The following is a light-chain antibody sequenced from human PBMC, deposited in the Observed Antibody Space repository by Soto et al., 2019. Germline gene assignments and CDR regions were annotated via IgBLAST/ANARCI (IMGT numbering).Light chain of an antibody. CDR2: WAS. CDR1: QSILSTSNNKNF. V-gene: IGKV4-1*01. CDR3: QQYYTAPLT. J-gene: IGKJ4*01. Sequence: DIVMTQSPDSLPVSLGETATINCKSSQSILSTSNNKNFLAWFQQKPGQPPKLLISWASTRESGVPDRFSGSGSGADFSLTIITLQAEDVAVYYCQQYYTAPLTFGGGTKV.